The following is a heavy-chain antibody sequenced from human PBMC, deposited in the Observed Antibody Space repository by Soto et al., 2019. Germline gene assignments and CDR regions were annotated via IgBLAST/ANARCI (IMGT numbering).Heavy chain of an antibody. CDR2: IYYSGST. CDR3: ARVDTTVTTFLDY. D-gene: IGHD4-17*01. Sequence: SETLSLTCTVSGGSVSSGSYYWSWIRQPPGKGLEWIGYIYYSGSTNYNPSLKSRVTISVDTSKNQFSLKLSSVTAADTAVYYCARVDTTVTTFLDYWGQGTLVTVSS. J-gene: IGHJ4*02. V-gene: IGHV4-61*01. CDR1: GGSVSSGSYY.